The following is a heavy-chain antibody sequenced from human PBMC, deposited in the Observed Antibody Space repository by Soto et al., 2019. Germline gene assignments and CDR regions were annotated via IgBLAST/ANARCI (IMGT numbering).Heavy chain of an antibody. D-gene: IGHD2-15*01. CDR1: GFTFSSYA. CDR2: ISYDGSNK. V-gene: IGHV3-30-3*01. CDR3: ARDRVVMDPSVEYYDYYYGMDV. J-gene: IGHJ6*02. Sequence: QVQLVESGGGVVQPGRSLRLSCAASGFTFSSYATHWVRQAPGKGLEWVAVISYDGSNKYYADSVKGRFTISRDNSKNTLYLQMNSLRAEDTAVYYCARDRVVMDPSVEYYDYYYGMDVWGQGTTVTVSS.